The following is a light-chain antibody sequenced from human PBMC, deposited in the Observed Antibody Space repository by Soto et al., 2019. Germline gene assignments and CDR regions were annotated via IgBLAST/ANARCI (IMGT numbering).Light chain of an antibody. CDR3: QQYGSSQYT. V-gene: IGKV3-20*01. Sequence: EIVLTQSPGTLSLSPGERATLSCRASQSVNNNYIAWYQQKPGQAPRPLIYGASSRATGIPDRFSGSGSGTDFTLTISRLEPEDFAVYHCQQYGSSQYTFGQGTKLEIK. J-gene: IGKJ2*01. CDR1: QSVNNNY. CDR2: GAS.